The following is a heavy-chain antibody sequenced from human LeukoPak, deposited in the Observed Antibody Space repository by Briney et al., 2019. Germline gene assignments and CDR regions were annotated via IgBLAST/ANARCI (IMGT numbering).Heavy chain of an antibody. CDR2: IDHSGST. CDR3: ERDSDLAQAVMFDY. D-gene: IGHD6-19*01. CDR1: GGSINSSRYY. J-gene: IGHJ4*02. V-gene: IGHV4-39*07. Sequence: PSETLSLTCTVSGGSINSSRYYWGWIRQPPGKGLEWTGSIDHSGSTYYNPSLKSRITISVDTSKNQFSLKLSSVTAADTAVYYCERDSDLAQAVMFDYWGQGTLVTVSS.